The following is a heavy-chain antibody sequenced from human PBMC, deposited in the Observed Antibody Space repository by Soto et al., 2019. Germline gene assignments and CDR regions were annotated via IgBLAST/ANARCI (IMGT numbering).Heavy chain of an antibody. J-gene: IGHJ4*02. CDR2: IYYSGST. CDR1: GGSIGSYY. V-gene: IGHV4-59*08. Sequence: PSETLSLTCTVSGGSIGSYYWSWIRQPPGKGLEWIGYIYYSGSTNYNPSLKSRVTISVDTSKNQFSLKLSSVTAADTAVYYCARRYGGTLHYWGQGTLVTVS. D-gene: IGHD4-17*01. CDR3: ARRYGGTLHY.